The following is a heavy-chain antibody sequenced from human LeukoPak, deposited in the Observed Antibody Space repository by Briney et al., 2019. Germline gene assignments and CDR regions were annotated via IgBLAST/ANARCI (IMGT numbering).Heavy chain of an antibody. CDR3: ARDWSYGIFPLYYFDY. D-gene: IGHD5-18*01. Sequence: ASVKVSCKASGGTFSSYAISWVRQAPGQGLEWMGRIIPIFGTANYAQKFQGRATITADESTSTAYMELSSLRSEDTAVYYCARDWSYGIFPLYYFDYWGQGTLVTVSS. CDR1: GGTFSSYA. CDR2: IIPIFGTA. J-gene: IGHJ4*02. V-gene: IGHV1-69*15.